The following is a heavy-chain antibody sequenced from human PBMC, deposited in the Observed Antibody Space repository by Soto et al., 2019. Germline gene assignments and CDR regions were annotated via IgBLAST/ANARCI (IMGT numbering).Heavy chain of an antibody. CDR1: GGTVASSHW. Sequence: SETLSLTCGVSGGTVASSHWWSWVRQPPGRGLEWIGNVYHTGDTNFNPSLQSRVTFSVDKSNNQFSLRLTSVTAADTAVYFCAREIVPAGLNYCFDAWGHGTLVTVSS. J-gene: IGHJ5*01. V-gene: IGHV4-4*02. CDR2: VYHTGDT. CDR3: AREIVPAGLNYCFDA. D-gene: IGHD3-10*01.